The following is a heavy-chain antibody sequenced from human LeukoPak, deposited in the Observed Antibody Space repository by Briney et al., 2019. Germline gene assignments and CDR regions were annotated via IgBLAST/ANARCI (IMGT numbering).Heavy chain of an antibody. CDR1: GASISSGSYY. J-gene: IGHJ3*02. Sequence: SQTLSLTCTVSGASISSGSYYWSWIRQPPGKGLEWIGYIYYSGSTNYNPSLKSRVTISVDTSKNQFSLKLSSVTAADTAVYYCARVFTAFDIWGQGTMVTVSS. V-gene: IGHV4-61*01. CDR3: ARVFTAFDI. CDR2: IYYSGST.